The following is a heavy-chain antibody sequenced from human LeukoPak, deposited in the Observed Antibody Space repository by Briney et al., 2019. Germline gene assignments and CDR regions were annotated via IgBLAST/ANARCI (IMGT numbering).Heavy chain of an antibody. CDR2: ISYDGSNK. CDR3: ARAGKKKYSGSYLDY. Sequence: GTSLRLSCAASGFTFSSYAMHWVRQAPGKGLEWVAVISYDGSNKYYADSVKGRFTISRDNSKNTLYLQMNSLRAEDTAVYYCARAGKKKYSGSYLDYWGQGTLVTVSS. D-gene: IGHD1-26*01. V-gene: IGHV3-30*04. J-gene: IGHJ4*02. CDR1: GFTFSSYA.